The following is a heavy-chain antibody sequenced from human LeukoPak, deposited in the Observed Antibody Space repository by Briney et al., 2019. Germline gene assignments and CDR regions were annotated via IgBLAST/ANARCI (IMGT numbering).Heavy chain of an antibody. Sequence: PSETLSLTCAVYGGSFSGYYWSWIRQPPGKGLEWIGEINHSGSTNYNPSLKSRVTISVDTSKNQFSLKLSSVTAADTAVYYCARVAQHRYYYDTSAFRYYFDYWGQGTLVTVSS. CDR3: ARVAQHRYYYDTSAFRYYFDY. CDR2: INHSGST. D-gene: IGHD3-22*01. J-gene: IGHJ4*02. V-gene: IGHV4-34*01. CDR1: GGSFSGYY.